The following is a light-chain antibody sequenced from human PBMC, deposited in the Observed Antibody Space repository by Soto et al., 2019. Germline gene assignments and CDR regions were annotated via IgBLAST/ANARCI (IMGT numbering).Light chain of an antibody. J-gene: IGKJ1*01. Sequence: EIVMTQSPATLSVSPGERATLSCRASQSVSSNLAWYQQKPGQAPRLLIYGESTRATGIPARFSGSGSGTEFTLTISSLQSEDFAVYYCQHYNKWPPWTFGQGTKVEIK. V-gene: IGKV3-15*01. CDR3: QHYNKWPPWT. CDR2: GES. CDR1: QSVSSN.